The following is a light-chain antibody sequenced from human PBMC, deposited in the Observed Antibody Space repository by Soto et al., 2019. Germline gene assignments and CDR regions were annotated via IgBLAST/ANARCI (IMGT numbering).Light chain of an antibody. V-gene: IGLV1-40*01. J-gene: IGLJ2*01. Sequence: QSVLTQPPSVSGAPGKRVTISCTGSSSNIGAGYDVHWYQQLPGTAPKLLIYGNSNRPSGVPDRFSGSKSGTSASLAITGLQPEDEADYYCQSYDSSLSAVVFGGGTKLTVL. CDR3: QSYDSSLSAVV. CDR1: SSNIGAGYD. CDR2: GNS.